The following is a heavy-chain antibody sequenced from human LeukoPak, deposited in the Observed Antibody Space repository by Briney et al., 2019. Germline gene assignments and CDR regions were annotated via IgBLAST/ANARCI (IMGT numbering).Heavy chain of an antibody. J-gene: IGHJ4*02. D-gene: IGHD2-2*01. CDR3: AKFLSYCSSTSCYALFDY. CDR1: GFTFGSYA. Sequence: PGGSLRLSCAASGFTFGSYAMSWVRQAPGKGLEWVSAISGSGGSTYYADSVKGRFTISRDNSKNTLYLQMNSLRAEDTAVYYCAKFLSYCSSTSCYALFDYWGQGTLVTVSS. V-gene: IGHV3-23*01. CDR2: ISGSGGST.